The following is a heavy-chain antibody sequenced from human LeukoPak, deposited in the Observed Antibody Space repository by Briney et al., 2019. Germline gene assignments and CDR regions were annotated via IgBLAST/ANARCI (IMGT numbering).Heavy chain of an antibody. D-gene: IGHD4-11*01. CDR3: ARDRTTISKGAFDI. V-gene: IGHV4-59*01. CDR1: GGSISTYY. Sequence: SETLSLTCTVSGGSISTYYWNWIRQPPGRGLEWIGYIYYSGSTNYNPSLKSRVTISLDTSKNQFSLKLGSVTAADTAVYYCARDRTTISKGAFDIWGQGTMVTVSS. CDR2: IYYSGST. J-gene: IGHJ3*02.